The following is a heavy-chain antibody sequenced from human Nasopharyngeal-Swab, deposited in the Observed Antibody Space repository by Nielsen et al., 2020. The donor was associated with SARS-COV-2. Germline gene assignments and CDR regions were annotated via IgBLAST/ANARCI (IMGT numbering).Heavy chain of an antibody. CDR3: ARTAGYYYMEV. CDR1: GGSISSYS. J-gene: IGHJ6*03. CDR2: IYYSGST. Sequence: GSLRLSCAVSGGSISSYSWSWIRLPPGKGLEWIGYIYYSGSTNYSPSLKSRVTISVDTSKNQFPLKLNSVTAADTAVYYCARTAGYYYMEVWGKGTTVTVS. D-gene: IGHD6-13*01. V-gene: IGHV4-59*01.